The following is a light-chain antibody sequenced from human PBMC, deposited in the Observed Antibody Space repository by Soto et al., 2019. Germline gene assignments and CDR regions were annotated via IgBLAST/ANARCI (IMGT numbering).Light chain of an antibody. CDR2: EVN. V-gene: IGLV2-14*01. CDR1: RSDIGDSNF. Sequence: QSVLTQPASVSGSPGQSVTISCTGPRSDIGDSNFISWYQHSPGKAPRPLIYEVNSRPSGVSRRFSGSKAGNTASLTISGLLDDDEADYFCASFRSGTILVFGSGTKVTVL. CDR3: ASFRSGTILV. J-gene: IGLJ1*01.